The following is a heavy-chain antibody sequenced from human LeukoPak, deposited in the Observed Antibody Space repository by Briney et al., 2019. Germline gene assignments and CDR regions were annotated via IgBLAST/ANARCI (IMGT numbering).Heavy chain of an antibody. Sequence: ASVKVSCKVSGYTLTELSMHWVRQAPGKGLEWMGGFDAEDGETFYAQKFKGRVTMTEDTSTDTAYMELSSLRSEDTAVYYCATLISGRYRDGYNFFDYWRQGTLVPVPS. J-gene: IGHJ4*02. CDR1: GYTLTELS. CDR2: FDAEDGET. V-gene: IGHV1-24*01. CDR3: ATLISGRYRDGYNFFDY. D-gene: IGHD5-24*01.